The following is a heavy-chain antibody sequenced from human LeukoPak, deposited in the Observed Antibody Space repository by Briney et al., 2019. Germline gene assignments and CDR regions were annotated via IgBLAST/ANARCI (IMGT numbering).Heavy chain of an antibody. CDR3: ARDRGLDY. J-gene: IGHJ4*02. Sequence: GASVKVSCKASGYTFSSYAMNWVRQAPGQGLEWMGWINAVNGDTKYSQKFQARVTITRDTSATTAYMELSSLKSEDTALYYCARDRGLDYWGQGTLVTVSS. V-gene: IGHV1-3*01. CDR1: GYTFSSYA. D-gene: IGHD3-10*01. CDR2: INAVNGDT.